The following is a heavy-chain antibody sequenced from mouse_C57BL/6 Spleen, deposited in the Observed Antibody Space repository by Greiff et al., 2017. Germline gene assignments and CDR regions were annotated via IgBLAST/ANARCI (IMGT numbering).Heavy chain of an antibody. CDR3: ARGSVSYAMDY. CDR2: ISYDGSN. V-gene: IGHV3-6*01. J-gene: IGHJ4*01. CDR1: GYSITSGYY. Sequence: EVKLQESGPGLVKPSQSLSLTCSVTGYSITSGYYWNWIRQFPGNKLEWMGYISYDGSNNYNPSLKNRISITRDTSKNQFFLKLNSVTTEDTATYYCARGSVSYAMDYWGQGTSVTVSS.